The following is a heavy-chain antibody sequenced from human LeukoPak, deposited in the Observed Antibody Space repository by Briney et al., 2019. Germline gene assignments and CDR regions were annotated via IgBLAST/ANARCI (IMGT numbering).Heavy chain of an antibody. J-gene: IGHJ5*02. Sequence: ASVTVSCKASGYTFTSYGISWVRQAPGQGLEWMGWISAYNGNTNYAQKLQGRVTMTTDTSTSTAYMELRSLRSDDTAVYYCARVAPLIVANWFDPWGQGTLVTVSS. CDR2: ISAYNGNT. CDR3: ARVAPLIVANWFDP. D-gene: IGHD3-22*01. V-gene: IGHV1-18*01. CDR1: GYTFTSYG.